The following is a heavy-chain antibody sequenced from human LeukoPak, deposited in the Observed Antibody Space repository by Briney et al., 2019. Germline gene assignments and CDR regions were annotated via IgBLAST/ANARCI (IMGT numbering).Heavy chain of an antibody. CDR2: INHSGST. CDR3: ARGVLGWFDP. Sequence: PSETLSLTCAVYGGSFGGYYWSWIRQPPGKGLEWIGEINHSGSTNYNPSLKSRVTISVDTSKNQFSLKLSSVTAADTAVYYCARGVLGWFDPWGQGTLVTVSS. J-gene: IGHJ5*02. CDR1: GGSFGGYY. V-gene: IGHV4-34*01. D-gene: IGHD2-8*01.